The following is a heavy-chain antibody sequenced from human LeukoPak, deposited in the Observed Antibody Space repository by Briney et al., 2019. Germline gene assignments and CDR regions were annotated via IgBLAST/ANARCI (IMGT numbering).Heavy chain of an antibody. D-gene: IGHD6-6*01. J-gene: IGHJ4*02. CDR1: GFTFSSYS. V-gene: IGHV3-21*01. CDR2: ISSSSSYI. CDR3: AREGIAARAFDY. Sequence: GGSLRLSCAASGFTFSSYSMNWVRQAPGKGLEWVSSISSSSSYIYYADSVEGRFTISRDNAKNSLYLQMNSLRAEDTAVYYCAREGIAARAFDYWGQGTLVTVSS.